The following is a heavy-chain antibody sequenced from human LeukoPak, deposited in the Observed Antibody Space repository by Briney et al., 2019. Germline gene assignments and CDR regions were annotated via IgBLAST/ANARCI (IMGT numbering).Heavy chain of an antibody. CDR2: INPSGGSK. CDR1: GYTFTSYY. V-gene: IGHV1-46*01. CDR3: ARDKGVTTEIGPYYFDY. Sequence: ASVKVSCKASGYTFTSYYMHWVRQAPGQGLEWMGIINPSGGSKSCAKKIQGRVTMTRDTSTSTVYMELSSLRSEDTAVYYCARDKGVTTEIGPYYFDYWGQGTLVTVSS. D-gene: IGHD4-17*01. J-gene: IGHJ4*02.